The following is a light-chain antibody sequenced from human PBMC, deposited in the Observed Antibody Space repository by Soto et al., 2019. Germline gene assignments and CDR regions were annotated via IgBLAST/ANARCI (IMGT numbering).Light chain of an antibody. Sequence: PSSLSSSVGDRVTITCRASQSISTYLIWYQQKPGKAPKLLIYATSSLQSGVPSRFSGSGSGTDFTLTISSLQPEDFAIYYCQQTYTTPEITFGQGTRLEIK. J-gene: IGKJ5*01. CDR2: ATS. CDR1: QSISTY. CDR3: QQTYTTPEIT. V-gene: IGKV1-39*01.